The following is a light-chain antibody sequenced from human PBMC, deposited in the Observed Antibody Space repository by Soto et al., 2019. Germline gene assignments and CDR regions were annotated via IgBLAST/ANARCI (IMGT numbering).Light chain of an antibody. J-gene: IGKJ1*01. CDR1: QSISDT. CDR2: GAS. CDR3: QQYDNWPWT. Sequence: EIGMTQSPATLSVSPGGRATLSCRASQSISDTLAWYQQKPGQAPRLLIHGASTRAPGFPARFSGSGSGTEFTLTLSSLQSEDFAVYYCQQYDNWPWTFGQGTKVDIK. V-gene: IGKV3-15*01.